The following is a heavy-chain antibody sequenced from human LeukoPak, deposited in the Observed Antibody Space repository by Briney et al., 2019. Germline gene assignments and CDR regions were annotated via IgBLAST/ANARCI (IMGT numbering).Heavy chain of an antibody. J-gene: IGHJ5*02. Sequence: PSETLSLTCTVSGGSISSSSYYWSWIRQPPGKGLEWIGYIYYSGSTNYNPSLKSRVTISVDTSKNQFSLKLSSVTAADTAVYYCARGKSDWFDPWGQGTLVTVSS. CDR3: ARGKSDWFDP. CDR1: GGSISSSSYY. V-gene: IGHV4-61*01. CDR2: IYYSGST.